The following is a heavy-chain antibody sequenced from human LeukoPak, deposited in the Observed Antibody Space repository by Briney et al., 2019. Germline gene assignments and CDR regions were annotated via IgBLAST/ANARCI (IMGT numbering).Heavy chain of an antibody. Sequence: ASVKVSCKASGYSFTHYGISWVRQAPGQGLEWMGWITIYNDNTNYAQKLQGRVTMTTDTSTSTAYMELRSLRSDDTAVDYCARGSTPSPFDYWGQGTLVTVSS. CDR3: ARGSTPSPFDY. CDR1: GYSFTHYG. CDR2: ITIYNDNT. D-gene: IGHD2-2*01. J-gene: IGHJ4*02. V-gene: IGHV1-18*01.